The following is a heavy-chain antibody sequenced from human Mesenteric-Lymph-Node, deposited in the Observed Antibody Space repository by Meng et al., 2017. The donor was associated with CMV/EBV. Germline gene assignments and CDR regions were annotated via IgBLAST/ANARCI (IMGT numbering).Heavy chain of an antibody. CDR3: ARAYCSSTSCAMGYYYGMDV. CDR2: INPSGGST. J-gene: IGHJ6*02. CDR1: GYTFTSYY. D-gene: IGHD2-2*01. Sequence: ASVKVSCKASGYTFTSYYMHWVRQAPGQGLEWMGIINPSGGSTSYAQKFQGRVTMTRDTSTSTVYMELSSLRSEDTAVYYCARAYCSSTSCAMGYYYGMDVWGQGTTVTVSS. V-gene: IGHV1-46*01.